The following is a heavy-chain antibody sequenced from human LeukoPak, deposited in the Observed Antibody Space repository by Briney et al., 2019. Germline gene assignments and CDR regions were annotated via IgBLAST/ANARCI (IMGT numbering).Heavy chain of an antibody. CDR1: GYSFTSYW. V-gene: IGHV5-51*01. D-gene: IGHD6-13*01. CDR3: ARLCIAAAGTHNWFDP. CDR2: IYPGDSDT. Sequence: GESLKISCKGSGYSFTSYWIGLVRQMPGKGLEWMVIIYPGDSDTRYSPSFQGQVTISADKSISTAYLQWSSLKASDTAMYYCARLCIAAAGTHNWFDPWGQGTLVTVSS. J-gene: IGHJ5*02.